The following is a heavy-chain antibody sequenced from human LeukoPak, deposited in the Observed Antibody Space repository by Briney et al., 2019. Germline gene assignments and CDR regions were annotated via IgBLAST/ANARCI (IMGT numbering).Heavy chain of an antibody. J-gene: IGHJ4*02. D-gene: IGHD3-3*01. Sequence: GGSLRLSCAPSGFTFSRHGMHWVRQAPGKGLEWVAIISNDGSRKYYAHSVEGRFTIARDNSKNTLYLQMDSLRAEDTAVYYCARDRAWNYFDYWGQGTLVTVSS. V-gene: IGHV3-30*03. CDR3: ARDRAWNYFDY. CDR1: GFTFSRHG. CDR2: ISNDGSRK.